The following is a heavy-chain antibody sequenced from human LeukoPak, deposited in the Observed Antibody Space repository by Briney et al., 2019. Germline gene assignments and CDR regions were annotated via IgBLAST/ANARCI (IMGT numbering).Heavy chain of an antibody. V-gene: IGHV4-59*01. J-gene: IGHJ3*02. CDR3: ARERVVAAKDAFDI. D-gene: IGHD2-15*01. CDR1: GGSINNYY. CDR2: IYYSGNT. Sequence: SETLSLTCTVSGGSINNYYWSWIRQPPGKGLEWIGFIYYSGNTNYNPSLKSRVTISVDTSKNQFSLRLSSVTAADTAVYYCARERVVAAKDAFDIWGQGTMVTVSS.